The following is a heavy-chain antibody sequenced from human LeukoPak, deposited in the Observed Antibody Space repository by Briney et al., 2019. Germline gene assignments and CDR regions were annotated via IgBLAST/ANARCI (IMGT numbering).Heavy chain of an antibody. J-gene: IGHJ4*02. CDR1: GGSISSGRYY. V-gene: IGHV4-61*02. CDR3: ASSGYSSSSEFDY. Sequence: SETLSLTCTVSGGSISSGRYYWSWIRQPAGKGLEWIGRIYTSGSTNYNPSLRSRVTISVDESKNQFSLKLSSVTAADTAVYYCASSGYSSSSEFDYWGQGTLVTVSS. D-gene: IGHD6-6*01. CDR2: IYTSGST.